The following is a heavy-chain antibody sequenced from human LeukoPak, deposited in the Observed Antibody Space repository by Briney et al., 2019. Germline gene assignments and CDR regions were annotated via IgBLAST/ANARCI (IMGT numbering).Heavy chain of an antibody. J-gene: IGHJ4*02. V-gene: IGHV1-2*02. Sequence: GASVKVSCKASGYTFSYYCMHWVRQAPGQGLEWMGWINPNSGATNYAQKFKGRVTMTRDTSISTANMELSRLRPDDTAVYYCAVAGTAYYFDYWGQGTLVTVSS. CDR2: INPNSGAT. CDR1: GYTFSYYC. D-gene: IGHD6-19*01. CDR3: AVAGTAYYFDY.